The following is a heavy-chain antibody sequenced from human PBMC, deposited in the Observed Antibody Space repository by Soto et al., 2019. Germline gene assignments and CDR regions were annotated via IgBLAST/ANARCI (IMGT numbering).Heavy chain of an antibody. V-gene: IGHV3-23*01. CDR1: GFTFSSYA. CDR3: AKGSFTGRITIFGVVITHNNWFDP. J-gene: IGHJ5*02. CDR2: ISGSGGST. D-gene: IGHD3-3*01. Sequence: GSLRLSCAASGFTFSSYAMSWVRQAPGKGLEWVSAISGSGGSTYYADSVKGRFTISRDNSKNTLYLQMNSLRAEDTAVYYYAKGSFTGRITIFGVVITHNNWFDPWGQGTLVTVSS.